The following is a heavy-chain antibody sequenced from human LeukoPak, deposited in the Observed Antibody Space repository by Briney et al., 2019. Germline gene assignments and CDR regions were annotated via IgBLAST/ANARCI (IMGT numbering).Heavy chain of an antibody. D-gene: IGHD3-16*01. CDR3: TKDQYDYVWGSRYDS. CDR2: IAGSGDST. V-gene: IGHV3-23*01. CDR1: GFTFSNYP. Sequence: GGSLRLSCAASGFTFSNYPMSWVRQAPGKGLEWVSAIAGSGDSTYYADSVKGRFTVSRDNSKNTLYLQMNSLRAEDTAQYYCTKDQYDYVWGSRYDSWGQGTLVTVSS. J-gene: IGHJ4*02.